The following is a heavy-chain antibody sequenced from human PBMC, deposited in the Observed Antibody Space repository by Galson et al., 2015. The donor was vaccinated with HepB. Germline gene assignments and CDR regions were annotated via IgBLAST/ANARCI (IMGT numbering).Heavy chain of an antibody. CDR1: GFTFSDYY. CDR3: ARDYSNYDYYMDV. V-gene: IGHV3-11*01. J-gene: IGHJ6*03. D-gene: IGHD4-11*01. Sequence: SLRLSCAASGFTFSDYYMSWIRQAPGKGLEWVSYISSSGSTIYYADSVKGRFTISRDNAKNSLYLQMNSLRAEDTAVYCCARDYSNYDYYMDVWGKGTTVTVSS. CDR2: ISSSGSTI.